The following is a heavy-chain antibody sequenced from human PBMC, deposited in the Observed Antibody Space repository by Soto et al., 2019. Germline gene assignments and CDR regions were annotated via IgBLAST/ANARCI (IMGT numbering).Heavy chain of an antibody. CDR3: ARGTSLGYYSYGMDV. Sequence: VQLAESGGGLAQPGGSLRLSCAASGFSLSSHSVNWVRQAPGKGLEWISYISGSSETKYNADSVKGRFTTSRDNVKNVVYLQMNSLRDEDTALYYCARGTSLGYYSYGMDVWGQGTTVTVSS. V-gene: IGHV3-48*02. CDR2: ISGSSETK. J-gene: IGHJ6*02. CDR1: GFSLSSHS. D-gene: IGHD3-10*01.